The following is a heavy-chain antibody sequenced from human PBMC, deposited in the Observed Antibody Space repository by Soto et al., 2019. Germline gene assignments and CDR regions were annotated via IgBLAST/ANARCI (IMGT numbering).Heavy chain of an antibody. CDR1: TGSITSSNW. J-gene: IGHJ4*02. D-gene: IGHD5-12*01. V-gene: IGHV4-4*02. Sequence: QVQLQESGPGLVKPSGTLSLTCTVSTGSITSSNWWSWVRQSPGKGLGWIGEVGQSGYTNYIPSLMSPLTILLDTSTNRFSLRLTSVTAADTAVYYCARTRDGGYDFDSWGQGTLVSVSS. CDR2: VGQSGYT. CDR3: ARTRDGGYDFDS.